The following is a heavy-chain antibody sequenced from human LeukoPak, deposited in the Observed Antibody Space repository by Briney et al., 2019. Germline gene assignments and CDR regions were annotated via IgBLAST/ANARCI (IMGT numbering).Heavy chain of an antibody. V-gene: IGHV1-2*04. Sequence: ASVKVSCKASGYTFTGYYMHWVGQAPGQGLEWMGWINPNSGGTNYAQKFQGWVTMTRDTSISTAYMELSRLRSDDTAVYYCARDHPGYSNSDYYYYGMDVWGQGTTVTVSS. CDR3: ARDHPGYSNSDYYYYGMDV. CDR1: GYTFTGYY. CDR2: INPNSGGT. J-gene: IGHJ6*02. D-gene: IGHD4-11*01.